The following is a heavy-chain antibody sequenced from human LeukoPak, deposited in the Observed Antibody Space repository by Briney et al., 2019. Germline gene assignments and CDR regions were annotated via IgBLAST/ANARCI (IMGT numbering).Heavy chain of an antibody. J-gene: IGHJ4*02. CDR3: ARLVGLRLGELSLYPDY. Sequence: SETLSLTCTVSGGSITSYYCSWIRQPPGKGLEWIGYIYYSGSTNYNPSLKSRVTISVDTSKNQFSLKLSSVTAADTAVYYCARLVGLRLGELSLYPDYWGQGTLVTVSS. CDR2: IYYSGST. CDR1: GGSITSYY. V-gene: IGHV4-59*08. D-gene: IGHD3-16*02.